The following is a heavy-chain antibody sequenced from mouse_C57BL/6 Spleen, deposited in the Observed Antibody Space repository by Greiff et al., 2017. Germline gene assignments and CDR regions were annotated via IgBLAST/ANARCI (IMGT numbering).Heavy chain of an antibody. CDR1: GYTFTSYW. J-gene: IGHJ3*01. CDR2: IDPSDSYT. V-gene: IGHV1-69*01. D-gene: IGHD1-1*01. CDR3: ASHYCGSSYPFAY. Sequence: QVQLKQPGAELVMPGASVKLSCKASGYTFTSYWMHWVKQRPGQGLEWIGEIDPSDSYTNYNQKVKGKSTLTVDKSSSTAYMQLISLTSEDSAVYYCASHYCGSSYPFAYWGQGTLVTVSA.